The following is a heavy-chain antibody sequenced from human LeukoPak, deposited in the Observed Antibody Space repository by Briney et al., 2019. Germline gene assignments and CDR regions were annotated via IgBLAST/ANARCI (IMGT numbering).Heavy chain of an antibody. D-gene: IGHD1-26*01. CDR3: APSGTYRSTDYYFDY. Sequence: ASVKVSCKASGYTFTGYYMHWVRQAPGQGLEWMGWINPNTGGTNYAQEFQGRVTMTRDTSISTAYMELSRLRSDDTAVYYCAPSGTYRSTDYYFDYWGQGTLVTVSS. CDR1: GYTFTGYY. V-gene: IGHV1-2*02. J-gene: IGHJ4*02. CDR2: INPNTGGT.